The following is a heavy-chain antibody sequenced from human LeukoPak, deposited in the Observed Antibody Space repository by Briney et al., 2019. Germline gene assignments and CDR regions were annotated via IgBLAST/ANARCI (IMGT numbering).Heavy chain of an antibody. CDR2: LSAYNVNT. CDR1: GYTFTSYG. CDR3: ARGYCSSTSCYQPELDY. V-gene: IGHV1-18*01. D-gene: IGHD2-2*01. Sequence: GASVKVSCKASGYTFTSYGISWVRQAPGQGLEWMGWLSAYNVNTNYAQKLQGRVTMTTDTSTSTVYMELRSLRSDDTAVYYCARGYCSSTSCYQPELDYWGQGTLVTVSS. J-gene: IGHJ4*02.